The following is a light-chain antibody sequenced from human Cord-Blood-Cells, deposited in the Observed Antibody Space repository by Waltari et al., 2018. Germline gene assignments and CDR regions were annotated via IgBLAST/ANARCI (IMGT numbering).Light chain of an antibody. CDR2: GAS. CDR1: QSVSSSY. CDR3: QQYGSSPYT. V-gene: IGKV3-20*01. Sequence: EIVLTQSPGTLSLSPGERATLSCRASQSVSSSYLAWYQQKPGQAPRLRIYGASSRATGIPDRFSGSGSGTDFTLTISRLVPEDFAVYYCQQYGSSPYTFGQGTKLEIK. J-gene: IGKJ2*01.